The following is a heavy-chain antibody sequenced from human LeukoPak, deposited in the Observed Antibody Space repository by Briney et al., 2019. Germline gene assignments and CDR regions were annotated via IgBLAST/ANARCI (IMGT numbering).Heavy chain of an antibody. J-gene: IGHJ4*02. CDR3: ARAYYYDSSGYSDY. Sequence: GGSLRLSCAASGFTFSSYAMSWVRQAPGKGLEWVSAISGSGGSTYYADSVKGRFTISRDNAKNSLYLQMNSLRAEDTAVYYCARAYYYDSSGYSDYWGQGTLVTVSS. CDR2: ISGSGGST. D-gene: IGHD3-22*01. CDR1: GFTFSSYA. V-gene: IGHV3-23*01.